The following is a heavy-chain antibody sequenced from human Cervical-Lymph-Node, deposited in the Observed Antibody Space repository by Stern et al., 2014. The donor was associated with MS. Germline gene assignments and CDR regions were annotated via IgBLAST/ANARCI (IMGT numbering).Heavy chain of an antibody. CDR3: ARLGFSSGWCDY. V-gene: IGHV5-51*01. CDR2: IDPNDSDT. J-gene: IGHJ4*02. Sequence: MPGKGLEWMGVIDPNDSDTRYSPSFQGQVTISADKSTNTAYLQWNSLKASDTAMYYCARLGFSSGWCDYWGQGTLVTVSS. D-gene: IGHD6-19*01.